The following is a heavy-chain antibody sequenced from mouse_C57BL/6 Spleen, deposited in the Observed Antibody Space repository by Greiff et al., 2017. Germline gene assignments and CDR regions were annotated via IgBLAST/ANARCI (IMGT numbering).Heavy chain of an antibody. CDR1: GYTFTSYW. D-gene: IGHD1-2*01. CDR3: AREVTTAGGY. J-gene: IGHJ2*01. V-gene: IGHV1-52*01. Sequence: QVQLQQPGAELVRPGSSVKLSCKASGYTFTSYWMHWVKQRPIQGLEWIGNIDPSDSETHYNQKFKDKATLTVDKSSSTAYMQLSSLTSEDSAVYYGAREVTTAGGYWGQGTTLTVSS. CDR2: IDPSDSET.